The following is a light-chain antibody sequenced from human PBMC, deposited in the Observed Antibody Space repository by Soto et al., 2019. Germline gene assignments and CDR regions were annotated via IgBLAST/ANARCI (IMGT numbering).Light chain of an antibody. CDR2: GDS. Sequence: QSALTQPPSVSGAPGQRVTISCTGSSSNIGAGYDVHWYQQLPGTAPKLLIYGDSNRPSGVPDRLSGSRSGTSASLAITGLQAEDEADYYCQSYDSSLSASVFGTGTKVTVL. V-gene: IGLV1-40*01. J-gene: IGLJ1*01. CDR3: QSYDSSLSASV. CDR1: SSNIGAGYD.